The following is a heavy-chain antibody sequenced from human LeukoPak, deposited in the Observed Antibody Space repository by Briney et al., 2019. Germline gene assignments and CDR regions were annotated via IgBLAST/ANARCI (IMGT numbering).Heavy chain of an antibody. CDR2: ISGSGGST. Sequence: GGSLRLSCAASGFTFSSYAMSWVRQAPGKGLEWVSAISGSGGSTYYADSVKGRFTISRDNSKNTLYLQMNSLKTEDTAVYYCTRDLYDTGRYYNMDVWGKGTTVTVSS. V-gene: IGHV3-23*01. CDR3: TRDLYDTGRYYNMDV. D-gene: IGHD1-1*01. J-gene: IGHJ6*04. CDR1: GFTFSSYA.